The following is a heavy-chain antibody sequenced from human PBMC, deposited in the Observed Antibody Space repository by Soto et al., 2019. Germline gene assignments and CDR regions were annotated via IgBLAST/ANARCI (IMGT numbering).Heavy chain of an antibody. Sequence: SETLSLTCRVSGGSMSGYYWSWIRQAPGKGLEWIGYVYYTGSTNYNPSLQSRVTVSVDTSNKQFSLSLRLVTAADTAVYFCARSIAVPSSHIDHWGQGIRVTVSS. J-gene: IGHJ4*02. CDR2: VYYTGST. CDR3: ARSIAVPSSHIDH. D-gene: IGHD6-6*01. CDR1: GGSMSGYY. V-gene: IGHV4-59*01.